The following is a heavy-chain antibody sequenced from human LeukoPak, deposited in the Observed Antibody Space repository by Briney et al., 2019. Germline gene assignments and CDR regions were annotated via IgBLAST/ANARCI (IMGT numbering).Heavy chain of an antibody. CDR3: ATYIVATTTYYFDY. Sequence: SETLSLTCSVSGGSISGGSISGYHWGWIRQPPGKGLEWIGSIYHSGSTYYNPSLKSRVTISVDTSKNQFSLKLSSVTAADTAVYYCATYIVATTTYYFDYWGQGTLVTVSS. CDR2: IYHSGST. J-gene: IGHJ4*02. D-gene: IGHD5-12*01. CDR1: GGSISGGSISGYH. V-gene: IGHV4-38-2*02.